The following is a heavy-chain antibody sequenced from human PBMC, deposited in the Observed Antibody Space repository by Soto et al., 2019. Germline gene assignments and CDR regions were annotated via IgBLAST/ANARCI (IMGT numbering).Heavy chain of an antibody. CDR1: GFTFSSYA. D-gene: IGHD6-19*01. CDR3: AKVAPAGIAVAGIRRDFAY. CDR2: ISGSGGST. Sequence: EVQLLESGGGLVQPGGSLRLSCAASGFTFSSYAMSWVRQAPGKGREWVSAISGSGGSTYYADSVKGRFTISRDNSKKALYLQMDSLRAEDTAVYYCAKVAPAGIAVAGIRRDFAYWGQGTLVTVSS. J-gene: IGHJ4*02. V-gene: IGHV3-23*01.